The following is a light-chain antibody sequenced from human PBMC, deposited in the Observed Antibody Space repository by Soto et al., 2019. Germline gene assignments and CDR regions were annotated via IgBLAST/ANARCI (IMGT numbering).Light chain of an antibody. CDR2: AAS. Sequence: EIVMSHSLATLSVPPGERATLSLRASQDISTYLAWYQQKPGQAPKLLISAASTGATGIPARFSGRGSGTDFTLTISSLQPEDFAVYYCQQYESLPRTFGQGTKVDIK. CDR1: QDISTY. V-gene: IGKV3D-15*02. J-gene: IGKJ1*01. CDR3: QQYESLPRT.